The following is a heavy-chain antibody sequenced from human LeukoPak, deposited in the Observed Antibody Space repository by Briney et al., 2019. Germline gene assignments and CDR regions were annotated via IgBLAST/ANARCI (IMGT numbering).Heavy chain of an antibody. D-gene: IGHD3-22*01. J-gene: IGHJ4*02. V-gene: IGHV1-2*02. CDR2: INPNSGGT. CDR1: GYSFTGYY. Sequence: GASVKVSCKASGYSFTGYYIHWVRQAPGQGLEWMGWINPNSGGTYYAQKFQGRVTMTRDTSISTAYMELSRLRSDDTAVYYCARDRAYYYDSSGQDYWGQGTLVTVSS. CDR3: ARDRAYYYDSSGQDY.